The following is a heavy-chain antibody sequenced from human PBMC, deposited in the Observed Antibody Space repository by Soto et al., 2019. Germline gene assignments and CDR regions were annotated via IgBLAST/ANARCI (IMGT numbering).Heavy chain of an antibody. Sequence: EVQLLESGGGLVQPGGSLILSCAASGFTFSSYAMSWVRQAPGKGLEWVSAISGSGGSTYYGDSVKGRFTISRDNSKNTLYLQMNTLRAEDTAVYYCAKRRDSTTWYYFDYWGQGTLVTVSS. D-gene: IGHD6-13*01. CDR2: ISGSGGST. CDR3: AKRRDSTTWYYFDY. J-gene: IGHJ4*02. CDR1: GFTFSSYA. V-gene: IGHV3-23*01.